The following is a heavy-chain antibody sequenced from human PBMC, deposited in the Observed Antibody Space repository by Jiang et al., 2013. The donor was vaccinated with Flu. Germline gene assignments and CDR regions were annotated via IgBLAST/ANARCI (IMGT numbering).Heavy chain of an antibody. CDR2: IYYSGST. CDR3: ARDPGYSSSWYSSYYYYGMDV. V-gene: IGHV4-39*07. J-gene: IGHJ6*02. D-gene: IGHD6-13*01. CDR1: GGSISSSSYY. Sequence: TCTVSGGSISSSSYYWGWIRQPPGKGLEWIGSIYYSGSTYYNPSLKSRVTISVDTSKNQFSLKLSSVTAADTAVYYCARDPGYSSSWYSSYYYYGMDVWGQGTTVTVSS.